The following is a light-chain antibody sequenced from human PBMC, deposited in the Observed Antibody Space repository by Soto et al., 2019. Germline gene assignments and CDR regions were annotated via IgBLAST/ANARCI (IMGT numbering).Light chain of an antibody. J-gene: IGLJ2*01. CDR1: SSNIGSNT. Sequence: QAVVTQPPSASGTPGQRVTISCSGSSSNIGSNTVNWYQQLPGTAPKLLIYSYNQRPSGVPDRFSGSKSGTSASLAISGLQSEDEADYYCAAWDDSLNVVVFGGGTKVTVL. CDR3: AAWDDSLNVVV. CDR2: SYN. V-gene: IGLV1-44*01.